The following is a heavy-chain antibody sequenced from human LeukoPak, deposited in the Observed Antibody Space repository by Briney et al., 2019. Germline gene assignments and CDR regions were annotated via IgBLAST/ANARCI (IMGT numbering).Heavy chain of an antibody. CDR2: IKHDGSEK. Sequence: GGSLRLSCAASGFTFSSYWMSWVRQAPGKGLEWVANIKHDGSEKYYVDSVKGRFTISRDNAKNSLYLQMNSLRAEDTAVYYCASERNRFGELSKQNWFDLWGQGTLVTVSS. D-gene: IGHD3-10*01. V-gene: IGHV3-7*01. J-gene: IGHJ5*02. CDR3: ASERNRFGELSKQNWFDL. CDR1: GFTFSSYW.